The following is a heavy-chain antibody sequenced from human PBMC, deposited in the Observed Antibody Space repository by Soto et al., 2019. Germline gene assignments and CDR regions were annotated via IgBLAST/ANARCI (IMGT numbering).Heavy chain of an antibody. D-gene: IGHD3-10*01. CDR2: INQDATRQ. J-gene: IGHJ4*02. Sequence: AGGSLRLSCAASGFSFSSYWMSWVRQAPGRGLEWVANINQDATRQSYVDSVEGQFSISRDNAKNSLYLQMNSLRAEDTAVYYCAKVGLFDGNKPITFEFWGQGTLVTVSS. CDR1: GFSFSSYW. V-gene: IGHV3-7*03. CDR3: AKVGLFDGNKPITFEF.